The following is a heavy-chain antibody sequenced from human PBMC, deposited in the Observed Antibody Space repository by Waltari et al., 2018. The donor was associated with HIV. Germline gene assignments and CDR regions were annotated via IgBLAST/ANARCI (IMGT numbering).Heavy chain of an antibody. V-gene: IGHV4-39*01. D-gene: IGHD5-18*01. CDR1: GGSISRSSYF. Sequence: QLQLQESGPGLVKPSETLSLTCTVSGGSISRSSYFWAWIRQPPGKGLEWIGSIYYSGSTHYNPSLKSRVTISVDTPKNQFSLILSSVTAADTAVYYCARRHVDTALVRWGLDDWGQGTLVTVSS. J-gene: IGHJ4*02. CDR3: ARRHVDTALVRWGLDD. CDR2: IYYSGST.